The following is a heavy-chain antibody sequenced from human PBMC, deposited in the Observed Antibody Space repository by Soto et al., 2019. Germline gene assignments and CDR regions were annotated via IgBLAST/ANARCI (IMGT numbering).Heavy chain of an antibody. CDR2: IYYTGST. CDR1: GDSVSSTTYY. V-gene: IGHV4-61*01. J-gene: IGHJ5*02. D-gene: IGHD2-8*01. Sequence: PSETLSLTCTVSGDSVSSTTYYWSWIRQPPGKGLEWIGFIYYTGSTHYNPSLKSRVTISIDTSKNQFYLDLNSVTAADTAMYYCARNGDCTRPGCIVGWFDPRGPGTLVTVSS. CDR3: ARNGDCTRPGCIVGWFDP.